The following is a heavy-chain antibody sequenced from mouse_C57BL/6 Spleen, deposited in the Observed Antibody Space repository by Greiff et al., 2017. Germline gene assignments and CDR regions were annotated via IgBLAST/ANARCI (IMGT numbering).Heavy chain of an antibody. CDR1: GFSLTSSG. CDR2: IWRGGST. V-gene: IGHV2-5*01. Sequence: QVQLQQSGPGLVQPSQSLSITCTVSGFSLTSSGVHWVRQSPGKGLEWLGVIWRGGSTDYNAAFMSRLSITKDNSKSQVFFKMNSLQADDTAIYYCAKSSELGRGYFDYWGQGTTLTVSS. J-gene: IGHJ2*01. D-gene: IGHD4-1*01. CDR3: AKSSELGRGYFDY.